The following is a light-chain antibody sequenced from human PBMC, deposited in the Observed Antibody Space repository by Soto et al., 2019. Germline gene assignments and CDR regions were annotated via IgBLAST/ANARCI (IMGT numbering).Light chain of an antibody. J-gene: IGLJ1*01. CDR3: YSAADDNLGV. V-gene: IGLV3-27*01. CDR1: LLAKKY. CDR2: NDS. Sequence: SYELTQPSSVSVSPGQTARITCSGDLLAKKYARWFQQKPGRAPVLVIYNDSERPSGIPDRFSGSSSGTTLTLTISGAQVEDEADYYCYSAADDNLGVFGPGTKLTVL.